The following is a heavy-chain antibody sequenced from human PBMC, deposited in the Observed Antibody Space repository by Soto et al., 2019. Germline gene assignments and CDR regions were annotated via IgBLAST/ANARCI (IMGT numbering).Heavy chain of an antibody. CDR1: GFTFDDYA. CDR2: ISWNSGSI. J-gene: IGHJ6*02. D-gene: IGHD5-18*01. CDR3: AKGKYSYDYGMDV. V-gene: IGHV3-9*01. Sequence: PGGSLRLSCAASGFTFDDYAMHWVRQAPGKGLEWVSGISWNSGSIGYADSVKGRFTIPRDNAKNSLYLQMNSLRAEDTALYYCAKGKYSYDYGMDVWGQGTTVTVSS.